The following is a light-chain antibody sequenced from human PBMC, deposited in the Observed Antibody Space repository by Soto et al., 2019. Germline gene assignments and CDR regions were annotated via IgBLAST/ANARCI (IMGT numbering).Light chain of an antibody. CDR1: SSDVGGYNY. CDR3: SSYAGSNWWV. V-gene: IGLV2-8*01. J-gene: IGLJ1*01. Sequence: QSALTQPPSASGSPGQSVTISCTGTSSDVGGYNYVSWYQQHPGKAPKLMIYEVSKRPSGVPDRFSGSKSGNTASLTVSGLQAEEEADYYCSSYAGSNWWVFGTGTKVTVL. CDR2: EVS.